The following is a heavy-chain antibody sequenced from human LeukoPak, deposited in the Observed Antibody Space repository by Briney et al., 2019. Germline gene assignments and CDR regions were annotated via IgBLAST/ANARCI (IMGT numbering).Heavy chain of an antibody. CDR2: INPNSGGT. J-gene: IGHJ4*02. Sequence: ASVKVSCKASGYTFTGYYMHWVRQAPGQGLEWIGWINPNSGGTKSAQKFQGRVTMTRDSSISTAYMELSRLRSDDTAVYYCARDPYDSSSYYYSYFDYWGQGTLVTVSS. D-gene: IGHD3-22*01. CDR1: GYTFTGYY. CDR3: ARDPYDSSSYYYSYFDY. V-gene: IGHV1-2*02.